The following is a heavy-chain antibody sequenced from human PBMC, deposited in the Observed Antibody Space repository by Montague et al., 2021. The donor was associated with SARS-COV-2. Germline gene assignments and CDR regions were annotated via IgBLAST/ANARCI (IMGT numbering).Heavy chain of an antibody. Sequence: SLRLSCAASGFTFGNYAMNWVRQAPGKGLEWVSIIYSGGNTIDYAESVKGRFTISRDNSKNMLYLQMSSLGADDTAVYYCAKSRFQLMLDDFDMWGQGTMVTVSS. CDR2: IYSGGNTI. V-gene: IGHV3-23*03. D-gene: IGHD2-2*01. CDR3: AKSRFQLMLDDFDM. CDR1: GFTFGNYA. J-gene: IGHJ3*02.